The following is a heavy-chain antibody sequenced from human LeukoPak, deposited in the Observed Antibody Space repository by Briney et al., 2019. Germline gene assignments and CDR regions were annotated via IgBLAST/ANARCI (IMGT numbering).Heavy chain of an antibody. V-gene: IGHV4-34*01. CDR2: INHSGST. Sequence: SETLSLTCAVYGGSFSGYYWSWIRQPPGKGLEWIREINHSGSTNYNPSLKSRVTISVDTSKNQFSLKLSSVTAADTAVYYCARQWLRQNWFDPWGQGTLVTVSS. CDR1: GGSFSGYY. J-gene: IGHJ5*02. D-gene: IGHD6-19*01. CDR3: ARQWLRQNWFDP.